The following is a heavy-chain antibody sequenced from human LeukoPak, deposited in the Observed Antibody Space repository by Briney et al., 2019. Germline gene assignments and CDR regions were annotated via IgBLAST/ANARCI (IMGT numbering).Heavy chain of an antibody. CDR1: GGSISSYY. CDR3: ARVLRPMASQYYFDY. J-gene: IGHJ4*02. Sequence: SETLSLTCTVSGGSISSYYWSWIRQPPGKGLEWIGYIYYSGSTTYNPSLKSRVTISVDTSKNQFSLKLSSVTAADTAVYYCARVLRPMASQYYFDYWGQGTLVTVSS. D-gene: IGHD3-10*01. V-gene: IGHV4-59*01. CDR2: IYYSGST.